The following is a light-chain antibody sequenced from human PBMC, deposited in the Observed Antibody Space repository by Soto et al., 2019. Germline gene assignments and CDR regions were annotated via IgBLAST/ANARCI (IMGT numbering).Light chain of an antibody. J-gene: IGKJ1*01. Sequence: EIVLTQSPGPLSLSPGERSTLSCMASQSVSSSQLAWYQQKPGQAPRLLIYAVSSRATGIPDRFSGSGSGTEFTLTIIRLEPEDFAVYYCQQDGSSSWTFGQGTKVDIK. CDR1: QSVSSSQ. CDR2: AVS. V-gene: IGKV3-20*01. CDR3: QQDGSSSWT.